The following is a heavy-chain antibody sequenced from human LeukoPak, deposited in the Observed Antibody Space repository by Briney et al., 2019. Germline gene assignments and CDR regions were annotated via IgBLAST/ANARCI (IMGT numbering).Heavy chain of an antibody. CDR3: AKDLGRSGWSDFDY. J-gene: IGHJ4*02. CDR2: ISGNGGST. Sequence: PGGSLRLSCAASGFTFNTYAMSWVRQAPGKGLEWVSTISGNGGSTYYADSVKGRFTISRDNSKNTLYLQMNSLRAEDTAVYYCAKDLGRSGWSDFDYWGQGTLVTVSS. V-gene: IGHV3-23*01. CDR1: GFTFNTYA. D-gene: IGHD6-19*01.